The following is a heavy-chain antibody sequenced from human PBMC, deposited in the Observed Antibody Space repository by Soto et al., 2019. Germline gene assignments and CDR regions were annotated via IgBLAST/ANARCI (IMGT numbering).Heavy chain of an antibody. J-gene: IGHJ4*02. CDR2: ISAYNGNT. Sequence: QVQLVQSGAEVKKPGASVKVSCTASGYTFTSYGISWVRQAPGQGLEWMGWISAYNGNTNYAQKLQGRVTMTTDTSTSPAYMELRSLRSDDTAVYYCARDSRALDYGDYDATHFAYWGKGTLVTVSS. V-gene: IGHV1-18*01. CDR3: ARDSRALDYGDYDATHFAY. CDR1: GYTFTSYG. D-gene: IGHD4-17*01.